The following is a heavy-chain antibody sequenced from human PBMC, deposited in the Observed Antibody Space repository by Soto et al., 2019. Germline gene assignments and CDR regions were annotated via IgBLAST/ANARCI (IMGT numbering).Heavy chain of an antibody. Sequence: PGGSLRLSCAASGFTFDDYTMHWVRQAPGKGLEWVSPISWDGGSTYYADSVKGRFTISRDNSKNSLYLQMNSLRTEDTALYYCAKADVLRFLEWLSPGHYYYGMDVWGQGTTVTVSS. J-gene: IGHJ6*02. V-gene: IGHV3-43*01. CDR1: GFTFDDYT. CDR3: AKADVLRFLEWLSPGHYYYGMDV. D-gene: IGHD3-3*01. CDR2: ISWDGGST.